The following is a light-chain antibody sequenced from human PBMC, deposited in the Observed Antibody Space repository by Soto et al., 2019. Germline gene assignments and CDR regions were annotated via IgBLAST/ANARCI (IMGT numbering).Light chain of an antibody. CDR2: TAS. V-gene: IGKV1-12*01. J-gene: IGKJ2*01. Sequence: DIQMTQSPSSVSASVGDRVTITCRASQGISSWLAWYQQKPGKAPNLLIHTASSLQSGVPSRFSGSGSGTDFTLTISSLQSEDCAVYYCQQCNDWPHTFGQGTKLEIK. CDR1: QGISSW. CDR3: QQCNDWPHT.